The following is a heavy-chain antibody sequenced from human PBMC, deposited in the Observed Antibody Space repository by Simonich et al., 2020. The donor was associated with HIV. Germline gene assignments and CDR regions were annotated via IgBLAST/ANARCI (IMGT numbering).Heavy chain of an antibody. J-gene: IGHJ3*02. D-gene: IGHD3-3*01. CDR1: GYTFIGYY. Sequence: QVQLVQSGAEVKKPGASVKVSCKASGYTFIGYYMHWVRQAPGQGLEWVGRFNPNSGGTNYAQKFQGRVTMTRDTSISTADMGLSRLRSDDTAVYYCARSRSGPFDAFDIWGQGTMVTVSS. CDR3: ARSRSGPFDAFDI. V-gene: IGHV1-2*06. CDR2: FNPNSGGT.